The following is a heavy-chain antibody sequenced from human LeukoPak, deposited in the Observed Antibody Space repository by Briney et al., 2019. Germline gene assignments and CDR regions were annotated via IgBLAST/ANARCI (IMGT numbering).Heavy chain of an antibody. Sequence: GASVKVSCKASGYTFTSYAIHWVRQARGHRLVWMGWISAGNGNTKYSQNFQGRVTFISNTSATTAFMELSSLRSEDAAVYYCARDSGSGNNDYWGQGTLVTVSS. CDR3: ARDSGSGNNDY. V-gene: IGHV1-3*01. J-gene: IGHJ4*02. D-gene: IGHD1-26*01. CDR2: ISAGNGNT. CDR1: GYTFTSYA.